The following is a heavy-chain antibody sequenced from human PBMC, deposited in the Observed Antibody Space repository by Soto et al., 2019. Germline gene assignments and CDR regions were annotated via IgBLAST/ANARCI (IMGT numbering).Heavy chain of an antibody. CDR3: ARDDGYCIGTGCNPGGYYYGMDV. Sequence: SETLSLTCAVYGGSFSGYYWSWVRQPPGKGLEWIGEINHSGSTNYNPSLKSRVTISVDTSKNQFSLRAEDTAVHYCARDDGYCIGTGCNPGGYYYGMDVWGKGTTVTVPS. CDR1: GGSFSGYY. D-gene: IGHD2-2*01. V-gene: IGHV4-34*01. CDR2: INHSGST. J-gene: IGHJ6*04.